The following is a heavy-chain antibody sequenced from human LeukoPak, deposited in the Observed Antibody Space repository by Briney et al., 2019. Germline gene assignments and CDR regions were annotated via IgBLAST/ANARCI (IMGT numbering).Heavy chain of an antibody. V-gene: IGHV4-59*01. CDR2: IYYSGST. CDR3: ARDDYNWFDP. D-gene: IGHD2-21*02. CDR1: GGSISSYY. Sequence: PSETLSLTCSVYGGSISSYYWSWIRQPPGKGLEWVGYIYYSGSTDYNPSLKSRVTISIDTSKTQFPLKLSSVTAADTAVYYCARDDYNWFDPWGQGTLVTVSS. J-gene: IGHJ5*02.